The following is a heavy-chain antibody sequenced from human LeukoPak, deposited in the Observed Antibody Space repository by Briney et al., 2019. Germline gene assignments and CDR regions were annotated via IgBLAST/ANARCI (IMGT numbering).Heavy chain of an antibody. CDR3: ARGGYCGSTSCYDSRLGFDY. V-gene: IGHV4-34*01. CDR2: INHSGST. J-gene: IGHJ4*02. CDR1: GESFSGYY. D-gene: IGHD2-2*01. Sequence: SETLSLTCAVYGESFSGYYWSWIRQPPGKGLEWIGEINHSGSTNYNPALKSRVTISVDTSKNQFSLKLNSVTAADTAVYFCARGGYCGSTSCYDSRLGFDYWGQGTLVTVSS.